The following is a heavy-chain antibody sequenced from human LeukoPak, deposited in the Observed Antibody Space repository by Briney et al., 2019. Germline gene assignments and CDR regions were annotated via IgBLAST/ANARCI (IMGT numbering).Heavy chain of an antibody. V-gene: IGHV1-2*02. CDR1: GYTFSGYY. D-gene: IGHD3-3*01. CDR2: NNPKSGGT. J-gene: IGHJ4*02. CDR3: ARDLPFYFDFWSGYPIDQFDY. Sequence: ASVKVSCKASGYTFSGYYIHWVRQAPGQGLEWMGWNNPKSGGTNYAQKFQGRVTMTRDTSISTAYMELSKLKSDDTAVFYCARDLPFYFDFWSGYPIDQFDYWGQGTLVTVSS.